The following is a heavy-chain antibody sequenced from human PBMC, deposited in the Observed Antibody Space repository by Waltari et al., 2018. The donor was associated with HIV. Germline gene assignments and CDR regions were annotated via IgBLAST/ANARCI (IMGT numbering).Heavy chain of an antibody. Sequence: QVQLVQAGAEVKKPGASVKVSFRDAGYTFPGHFMHWVRLAPGQGLEWMGWNNPNTGGANYAQKFQGRVTMTRDTSISTVYMELSSLKSDDTAVYYCARATLGAANPFDYWGQGTLVTVSS. CDR2: NNPNTGGA. CDR1: GYTFPGHF. CDR3: ARATLGAANPFDY. D-gene: IGHD2-15*01. J-gene: IGHJ4*02. V-gene: IGHV1-2*02.